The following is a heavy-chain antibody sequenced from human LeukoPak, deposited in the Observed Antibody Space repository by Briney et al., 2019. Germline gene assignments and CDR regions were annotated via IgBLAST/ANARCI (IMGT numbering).Heavy chain of an antibody. V-gene: IGHV4-39*01. CDR3: ARRHRDYDILTGYYRRDY. CDR1: GGSISSSSYY. Sequence: SETLSLTCTVSGGSISSSSYYWGWIRQPPGKGLEWMGSIYYSGSTYYNPPLKSRVTISVETSKHQFSLKLSSVTAADTAVYYCARRHRDYDILTGYYRRDYWGQGTLVTVSS. D-gene: IGHD3-9*01. CDR2: IYYSGST. J-gene: IGHJ4*02.